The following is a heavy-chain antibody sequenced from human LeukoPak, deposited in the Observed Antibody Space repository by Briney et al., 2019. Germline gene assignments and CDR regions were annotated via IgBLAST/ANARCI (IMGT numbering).Heavy chain of an antibody. CDR2: ISYDGSNK. D-gene: IGHD3-22*01. J-gene: IGHJ4*02. V-gene: IGHV3-30-3*01. CDR1: GFTFSSYA. CDR3: ARGLRYDSSGYLDY. Sequence: GRSLRLSCAASGFTFSSYAMHWVRQAPGKGLEWVAVISYDGSNKYYADSVKGRFTISRDNSKNTLYLQMNSLRAEDTAVYYCARGLRYDSSGYLDYWGQGTLVTVPS.